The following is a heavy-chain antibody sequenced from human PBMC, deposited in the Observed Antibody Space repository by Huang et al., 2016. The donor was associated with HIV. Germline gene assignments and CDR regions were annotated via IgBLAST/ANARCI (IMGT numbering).Heavy chain of an antibody. CDR1: GFTFSDYY. CDR2: ISNTGDTI. D-gene: IGHD2-15*01. V-gene: IGHV3-11*01. J-gene: IGHJ5*02. CDR3: ARGRYRLHP. Sequence: QVQLVESGGGLVKPEGSLRLSCAASGFTFSDYYMAWIRQAPGKGVEGISYISNTGDTIYYADSVRDRFTISRDNAKKSLSLQINSLRADDTAVYYCARGRYRLHPWGQGALVVVSS.